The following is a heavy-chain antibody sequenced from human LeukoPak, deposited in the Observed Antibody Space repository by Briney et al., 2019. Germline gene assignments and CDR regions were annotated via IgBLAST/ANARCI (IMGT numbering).Heavy chain of an antibody. Sequence: PSETLSLTCTVSGDSISSYYWSWIRQPPGKGLEWIGYLYYSGSTNYNPSLKSRVTISVDTSKNQFSLKLSSVTAADTAVYYCASHVVQMATVVAFDMWGQGTMVTVSS. CDR2: LYYSGST. D-gene: IGHD5-24*01. CDR1: GDSISSYY. J-gene: IGHJ3*02. V-gene: IGHV4-59*08. CDR3: ASHVVQMATVVAFDM.